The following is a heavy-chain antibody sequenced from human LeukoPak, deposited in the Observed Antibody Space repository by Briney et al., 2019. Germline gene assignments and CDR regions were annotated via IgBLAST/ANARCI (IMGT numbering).Heavy chain of an antibody. Sequence: ASVKVSCKASGYTFTSYYMHWVRQAPGQGLEWMGIINPSGGSTRYAQNFQGRVTMTRDMSTSTAYMELSSLRSEDTAVYYCARDVYGANSGAFDIWGQGTMVTVSS. J-gene: IGHJ3*02. CDR1: GYTFTSYY. D-gene: IGHD4-23*01. CDR2: INPSGGST. CDR3: ARDVYGANSGAFDI. V-gene: IGHV1-46*01.